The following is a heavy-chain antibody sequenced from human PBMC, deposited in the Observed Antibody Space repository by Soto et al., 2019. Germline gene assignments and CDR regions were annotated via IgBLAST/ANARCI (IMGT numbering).Heavy chain of an antibody. J-gene: IGHJ4*02. V-gene: IGHV1-58*01. CDR2: IVVGSGNT. D-gene: IGHD5-18*01. Sequence: PVKVSCKASVFTFTSSAVECVRQARGQRLEWIGWIVVGSGNTNYAQKSQERVTITRDMSTSTAYMELSSLRSEDTAVYYCAAGDTADGGGWGQGTLVTVS. CDR3: AAGDTADGGG. CDR1: VFTFTSSA.